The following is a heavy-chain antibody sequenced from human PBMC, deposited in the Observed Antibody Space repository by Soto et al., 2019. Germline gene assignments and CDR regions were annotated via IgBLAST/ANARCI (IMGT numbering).Heavy chain of an antibody. CDR3: AKSQDQDSGGAYYYYYYGMDV. D-gene: IGHD3-16*01. V-gene: IGHV4-39*01. CDR2: IYYSGST. CDR1: GGSISSSSYY. Sequence: ETLSLTCTVSGGSISSSSYYWGWIRQPPGKGLEWIGSIYYSGSTYYNPSLKSRVTISVDTSKNQFSLKLSSVTAADTAVYYCAKSQDQDSGGAYYYYYYGMDVWGQGTTV. J-gene: IGHJ6*02.